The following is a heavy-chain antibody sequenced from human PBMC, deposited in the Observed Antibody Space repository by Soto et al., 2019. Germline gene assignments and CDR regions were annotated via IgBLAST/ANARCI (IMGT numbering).Heavy chain of an antibody. CDR2: TYYRSKWHT. J-gene: IGHJ4*02. V-gene: IGHV6-1*01. Sequence: QLQLQESGPGLVKPSQTLSLTCDISGDSVSSTSSIWNWIRQSPSRGLEWLGRTYYRSKWHTDYAVSVRRRITINPDTPKNQFFLQLSSVTPDDSAVYFCARDLHGTYYYDSWGQGTLVTVSS. CDR3: ARDLHGTYYYDS. CDR1: GDSVSSTSSI. D-gene: IGHD1-1*01.